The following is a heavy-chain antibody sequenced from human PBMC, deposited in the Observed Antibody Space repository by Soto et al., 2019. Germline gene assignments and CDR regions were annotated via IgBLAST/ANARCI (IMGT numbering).Heavy chain of an antibody. Sequence: EVQLLESGGGLVQPGGSLRLSCAASGFTFSSYAMSWVRQAPGKGLEWVSAISGSGGSTYYADSVKGRFTISRDNSQNTLYAQMISLSAEHTAVYYCAKENDFWSGSEYYFDYWGQGPLVTVSS. J-gene: IGHJ4*02. CDR1: GFTFSSYA. CDR2: ISGSGGST. D-gene: IGHD3-3*01. CDR3: AKENDFWSGSEYYFDY. V-gene: IGHV3-23*01.